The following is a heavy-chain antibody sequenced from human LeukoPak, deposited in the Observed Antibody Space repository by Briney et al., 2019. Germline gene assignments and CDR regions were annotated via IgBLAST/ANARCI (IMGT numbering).Heavy chain of an antibody. CDR3: ARDLLTYCGGDCYSIYFDY. Sequence: GGSLRLSCAASGFTFSSYGMHWVRQAPGKGLEWVAVIWYDGSNKYYADSVKGRFTISRDNSKNTLYLQMNSLRAEDTAVYYCARDLLTYCGGDCYSIYFDYWGQGTLVTVSS. D-gene: IGHD2-21*02. CDR1: GFTFSSYG. CDR2: IWYDGSNK. J-gene: IGHJ4*02. V-gene: IGHV3-33*01.